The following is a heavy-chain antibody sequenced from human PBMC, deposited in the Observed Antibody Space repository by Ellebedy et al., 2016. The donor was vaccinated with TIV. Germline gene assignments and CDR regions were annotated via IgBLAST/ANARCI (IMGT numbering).Heavy chain of an antibody. V-gene: IGHV4-4*07. CDR2: IHTSGST. CDR1: GGSISGYY. CDR3: ASLNPIYGVDV. Sequence: MPSETLSLTCTLSGGSISGYYWSWVRQPAGKGLECIGRIHTSGSTSYNPSLESRVTMSVDTPRNQFSLKLTSVTAADTAVYYCASLNPIYGVDVWGQGTTVTVSS. J-gene: IGHJ6*02.